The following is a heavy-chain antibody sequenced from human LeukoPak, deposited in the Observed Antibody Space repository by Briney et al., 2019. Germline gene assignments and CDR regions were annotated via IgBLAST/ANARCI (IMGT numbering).Heavy chain of an antibody. CDR2: VSTGSNYI. Sequence: PGGSLRLSCTASGFTFSSYSLNWVRQAPGKGLEWVSSVSTGSNYIYYADSVKGRFTISRDNDKNSLYLQMNSLRVEDTAVYYCTRDVYNMGDYWGQGTLVTVSS. D-gene: IGHD1-1*01. V-gene: IGHV3-21*01. CDR1: GFTFSSYS. J-gene: IGHJ4*02. CDR3: TRDVYNMGDY.